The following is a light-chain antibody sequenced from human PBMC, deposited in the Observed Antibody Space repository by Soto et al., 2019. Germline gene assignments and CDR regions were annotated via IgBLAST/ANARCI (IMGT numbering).Light chain of an antibody. CDR3: QKYSSAPTLT. J-gene: IGKJ4*01. CDR2: AAS. Sequence: DIQMTQSPSSLSASVGDRVTITCRASQGISNFLAWYQHKQANDPKLLIYAASTLQAGVPSRFSGSGSGTDFTLTISSLQPEDVAAYYCQKYSSAPTLTFGGGTKVEIK. V-gene: IGKV1-27*01. CDR1: QGISNF.